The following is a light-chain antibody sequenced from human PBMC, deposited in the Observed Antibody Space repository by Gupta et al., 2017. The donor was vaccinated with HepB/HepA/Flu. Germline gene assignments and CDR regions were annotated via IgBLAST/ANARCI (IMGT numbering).Light chain of an antibody. CDR1: QSVSSN. CDR2: GAS. V-gene: IGKV3-15*01. J-gene: IGKJ4*01. CDR3: QQYNNWPPVT. Sequence: EIVMPQSPAPLSVSPGERATLSCRASQSVSSNLAWYQQKPGKAPRLLIYGASTRATGIPARFSGSGGSGSGTEFTLTISRLQSEDFAVYYCQQYNNWPPVTFGGGTKVEIK.